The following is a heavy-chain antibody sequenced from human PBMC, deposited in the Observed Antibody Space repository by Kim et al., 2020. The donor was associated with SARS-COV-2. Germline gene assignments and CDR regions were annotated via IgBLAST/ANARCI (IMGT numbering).Heavy chain of an antibody. V-gene: IGHV1-3*01. CDR1: GYTFTTYT. CDR2: ITPGNGNT. CDR3: ARAYGLSTFYDY. D-gene: IGHD4-17*01. J-gene: IGHJ4*02. Sequence: ASVKVSCKASGYTFTTYTMHWVRQAPGQRLEWMGWITPGNGNTKYSQNFQGRVTITRDTSASTAYMELSSLRSEDTAVYYCARAYGLSTFYDYWGQGTLVTVSS.